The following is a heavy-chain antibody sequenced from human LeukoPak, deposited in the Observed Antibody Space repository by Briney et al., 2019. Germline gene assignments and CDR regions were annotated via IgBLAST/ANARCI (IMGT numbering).Heavy chain of an antibody. CDR1: GGSISRNY. CDR2: IYYSGST. J-gene: IGHJ4*02. V-gene: IGHV4-59*01. CDR3: ARGGYYDILTGYSPFDY. Sequence: SETLSLTCTVSGGSISRNYWSWIRQPPGKGLEWIGYIYYSGSTNYNPSLMSRVTISVGTSKNQLSLILRSVTAADTAVYYCARGGYYDILTGYSPFDYWGQGTLVTVSS. D-gene: IGHD3-9*01.